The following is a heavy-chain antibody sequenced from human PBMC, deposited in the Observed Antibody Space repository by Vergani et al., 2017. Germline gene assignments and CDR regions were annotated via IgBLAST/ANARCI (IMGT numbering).Heavy chain of an antibody. CDR1: GYLFTGYY. J-gene: IGHJ4*02. V-gene: IGHV1-2*02. Sequence: QAHLVQSGAEVRKPGASVKVSCKASGYLFTGYYIHWVRQAPGQGLEWMGWINPNRDGANYAQKFQGRVTMTRDTSTSTVYMELSSLRSEDTAIYYCARGDYGILTGYRYWGQGTLVTVSA. CDR2: INPNRDGA. CDR3: ARGDYGILTGYRY. D-gene: IGHD3-9*01.